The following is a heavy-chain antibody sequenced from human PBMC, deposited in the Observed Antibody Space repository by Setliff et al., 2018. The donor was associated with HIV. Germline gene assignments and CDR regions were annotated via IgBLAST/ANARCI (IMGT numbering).Heavy chain of an antibody. Sequence: GGSLRLSCGASGFTFSGSPMHWVRQASGKGLEWVGRTKTEAEGYATAYAASVKGRFTISRDDSKNTAYLQMNSLKTEDTAIYYCTRPQYIYDNSDSDNWGQGALVTVSS. D-gene: IGHD3-22*01. CDR2: TKTEAEGYAT. CDR1: GFTFSGSP. J-gene: IGHJ4*02. V-gene: IGHV3-73*01. CDR3: TRPQYIYDNSDSDN.